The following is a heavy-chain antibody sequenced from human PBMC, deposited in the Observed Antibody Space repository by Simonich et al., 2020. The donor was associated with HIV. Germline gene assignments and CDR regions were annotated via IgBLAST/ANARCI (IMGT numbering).Heavy chain of an antibody. D-gene: IGHD6-6*01. CDR2: ISWNSGCI. CDR1: GFTFVDYA. J-gene: IGHJ4*02. Sequence: EVQLVESGGGWVQHGRFLRLSCAAYGFTFVDYAMHWVRKAPGEGLEWVSCISWNSGCIGYADSVKGRFTISRDNAKNSLYLQMNSLRAEDMALYYCAKDRYSSSSGSFDYWGQGTLVTVSS. CDR3: AKDRYSSSSGSFDY. V-gene: IGHV3-9*03.